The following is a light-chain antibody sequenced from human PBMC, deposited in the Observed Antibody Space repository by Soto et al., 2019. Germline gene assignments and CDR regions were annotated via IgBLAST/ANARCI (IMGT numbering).Light chain of an antibody. V-gene: IGKV3-15*01. Sequence: IVLTQSPCTVSLSPGERATLSCRASQSVSSNYLAWYQQKPGQAPRLLIYGASTRATGIPDRFSGSGSGTEFTLTISSLQSEDFAVYCCQQYNKWHPPFGLGAIVDIK. CDR1: QSVSSN. J-gene: IGKJ1*01. CDR2: GAS. CDR3: QQYNKWHPP.